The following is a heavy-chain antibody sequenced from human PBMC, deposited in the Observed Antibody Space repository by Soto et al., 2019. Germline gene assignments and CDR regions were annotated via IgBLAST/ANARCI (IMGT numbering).Heavy chain of an antibody. Sequence: QVQLVQSGAEVKKPGASVKVSCKASGYTFTSYAMHWVRQAPGQRIEWMGWINAGNGNTKYSQKFQGRVTITRDTSASTAYMELSSLRSEDTAVYYCARAPWFGELAWFDPWGQGTLVTVSS. J-gene: IGHJ5*02. CDR3: ARAPWFGELAWFDP. CDR2: INAGNGNT. V-gene: IGHV1-3*01. D-gene: IGHD3-10*01. CDR1: GYTFTSYA.